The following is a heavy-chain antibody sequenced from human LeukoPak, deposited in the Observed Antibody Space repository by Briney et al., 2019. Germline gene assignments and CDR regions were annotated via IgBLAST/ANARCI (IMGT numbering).Heavy chain of an antibody. CDR1: AGTISGYY. J-gene: IGHJ4*02. V-gene: IGHV4-59*01. Sequence: PSETLSLNCSVYAGTISGYYWIWLRPPPGKGLECLGYISYSGTTHYNPSLQSRVTISVATSKNQFSLQVTSVTAADTAVYYCARDNYDYVWGSYRHLDYWGQGNLVTVSS. D-gene: IGHD3-16*02. CDR3: ARDNYDYVWGSYRHLDY. CDR2: ISYSGTT.